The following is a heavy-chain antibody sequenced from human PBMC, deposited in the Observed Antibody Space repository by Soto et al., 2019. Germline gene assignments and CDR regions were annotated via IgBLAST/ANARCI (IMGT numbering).Heavy chain of an antibody. Sequence: EPLSLTRAVYGGSCSGYYWSWIRQPPGKGLEWIGEINHSGSTNYNPSLKSRVTISVDTSKNQFSLKLSSVTAADTAVYYCARGSDFWSGSLSYYYYGMDVWGQGTTVTVSS. V-gene: IGHV4-34*01. CDR3: ARGSDFWSGSLSYYYYGMDV. CDR1: GGSCSGYY. J-gene: IGHJ6*02. CDR2: INHSGST. D-gene: IGHD3-3*01.